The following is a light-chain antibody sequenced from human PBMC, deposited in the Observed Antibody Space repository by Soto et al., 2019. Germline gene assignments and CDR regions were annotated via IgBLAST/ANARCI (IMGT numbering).Light chain of an antibody. Sequence: QSVLTQPPSVSGAPGQRVTISCTGSSSNIGAGYDVHWYQQLPGTAPKLLIYGNSNRPSGVPDRVSGSKSGTSASLAIPGLQAEDEADYYCQSYDSGLSALFGGGTELTVL. J-gene: IGLJ3*02. CDR2: GNS. V-gene: IGLV1-40*01. CDR3: QSYDSGLSAL. CDR1: SSNIGAGYD.